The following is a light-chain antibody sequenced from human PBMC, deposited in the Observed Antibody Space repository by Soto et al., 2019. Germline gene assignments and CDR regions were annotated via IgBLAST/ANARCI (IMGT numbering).Light chain of an antibody. J-gene: IGKJ1*01. Sequence: QRISTHSTLAASVGSRVTRTCLASQSISSWLAWYQPKPGKAPKLLIYDASSLESGVPSRFSGIGSGTEFTLTISSLQPDDFATYYCQKYNSYSWRFGQGTTGAIK. CDR2: DAS. CDR1: QSISSW. V-gene: IGKV1-5*01. CDR3: QKYNSYSWR.